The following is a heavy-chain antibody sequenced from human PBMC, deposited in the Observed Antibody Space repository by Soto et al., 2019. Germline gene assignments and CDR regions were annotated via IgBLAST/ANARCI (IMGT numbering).Heavy chain of an antibody. Sequence: APVKVSCKASGYTLTSYGISGVRQAPGQGLEVMGWISAYNGNTNYAQKLQCRVTMTTDTSTSTAYMELRSLRSDDTAVYYCARDPGIQRWAYYYYYGMDVWGQGTTVTVSS. CDR1: GYTLTSYG. V-gene: IGHV1-18*01. J-gene: IGHJ6*02. D-gene: IGHD5-18*01. CDR3: ARDPGIQRWAYYYYYGMDV. CDR2: ISAYNGNT.